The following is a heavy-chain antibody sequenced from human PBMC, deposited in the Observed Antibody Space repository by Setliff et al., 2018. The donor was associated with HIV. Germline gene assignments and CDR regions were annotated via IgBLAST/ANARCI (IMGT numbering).Heavy chain of an antibody. CDR2: INPNSGNT. CDR1: GYTFTGYY. D-gene: IGHD6-19*01. Sequence: ASVKVSCKPSGYTFTGYYMHWVRQAPGQGLEWMGRINPNSGNTGYAQKFQGRVTMTTDTSTSRAYMELRSLRSDDTAAYFCARLGSGWSDSYYYAMDVWGQGTTVTVSS. J-gene: IGHJ6*02. CDR3: ARLGSGWSDSYYYAMDV. V-gene: IGHV1-2*06.